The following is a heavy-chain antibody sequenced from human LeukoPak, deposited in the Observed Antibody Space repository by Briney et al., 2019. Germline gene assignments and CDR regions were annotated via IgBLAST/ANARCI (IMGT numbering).Heavy chain of an antibody. D-gene: IGHD2-2*01. CDR2: ISPSDGST. CDR1: GYTFTTYY. V-gene: IGHV1-46*04. J-gene: IGHJ4*02. Sequence: ASVKVSCKASGYTFTTYYMHWVRQAPGQWLEWMGIISPSDGSTNYAQKLQGRVTMTRDTSTSTVYMELSSLRSEDTAVYYCARCEYCSRTGSMDYWGQGTLVTVSS. CDR3: ARCEYCSRTGSMDY.